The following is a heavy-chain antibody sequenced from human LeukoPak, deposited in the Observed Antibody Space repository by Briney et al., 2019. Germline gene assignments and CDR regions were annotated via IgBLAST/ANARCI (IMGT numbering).Heavy chain of an antibody. J-gene: IGHJ5*02. CDR3: AGLIRPGWFDP. D-gene: IGHD1-14*01. CDR2: VYTSGST. CDR1: GDSISGFY. Sequence: SETLSLTCSVSGDSISGFYWSWIRQPAGKGLEWIGRVYTSGSTYYNPSLKSRVTISVDTSKNQFSLKLSSVTAADTAVYYCAGLIRPGWFDPWGQGTLVTVSS. V-gene: IGHV4-4*07.